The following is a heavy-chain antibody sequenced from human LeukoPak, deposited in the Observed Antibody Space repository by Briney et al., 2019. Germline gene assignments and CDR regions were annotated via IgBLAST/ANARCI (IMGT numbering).Heavy chain of an antibody. CDR2: FDPEDGEK. V-gene: IGHV1-24*01. J-gene: IGHJ6*04. Sequence: VASVKVSCKVSGYILTELSVHWVRQAPGKGLEWVGGFDPEDGEKIYAQKFQGRVIMTEDTSTDTAYMELSSLRSEDTAVYYCASCLNYGSGRIYYLDAWGKGTTVTVSS. D-gene: IGHD3-10*01. CDR3: ASCLNYGSGRIYYLDA. CDR1: GYILTELS.